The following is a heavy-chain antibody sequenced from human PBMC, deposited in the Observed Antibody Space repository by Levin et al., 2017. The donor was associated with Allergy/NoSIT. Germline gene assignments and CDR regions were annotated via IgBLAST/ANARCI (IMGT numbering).Heavy chain of an antibody. CDR2: ISSSSSTI. D-gene: IGHD2-15*01. Sequence: PGGSLRLSCAASGFTFSSYSMNWVRQAPGKGLEWVSYISSSSSTIYYADSVKGRFTISRDNAKNSLYLQMNSLRAEDTAVYYCARGGLGYCSGGSCYPAGYWGQGTLVTVSS. V-gene: IGHV3-48*01. J-gene: IGHJ4*02. CDR3: ARGGLGYCSGGSCYPAGY. CDR1: GFTFSSYS.